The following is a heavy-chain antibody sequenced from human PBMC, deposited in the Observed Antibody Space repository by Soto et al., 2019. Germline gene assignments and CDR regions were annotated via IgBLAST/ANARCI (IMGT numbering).Heavy chain of an antibody. CDR1: GFTFSSYS. V-gene: IGHV3-21*01. Sequence: GSLSLSCAASGFTFSSYSMNWVRQAPGKGLEWVSSISSSSSYIYYADSVKGRFTISRDNAKNSLYLQMNSLRAEDTAVYYCARDRLCSSTSCYRFSDVWGKGTTVTVSS. CDR3: ARDRLCSSTSCYRFSDV. CDR2: ISSSSSYI. D-gene: IGHD2-2*01. J-gene: IGHJ6*04.